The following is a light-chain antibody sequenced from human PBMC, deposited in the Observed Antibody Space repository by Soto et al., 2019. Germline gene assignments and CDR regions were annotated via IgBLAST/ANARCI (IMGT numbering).Light chain of an antibody. J-gene: IGKJ3*01. CDR2: KVS. V-gene: IGKV2-30*01. CDR3: MQGTHWPPFT. Sequence: DVVMTQSPLSLPVTLGQPASISCRSSQSLVYSDGNTYLNWFQQRPGQSPRRLIYKVSKRDSGVPDRFSCSGSGTDFTLKISRVEAEDVGVYYCMQGTHWPPFTFGPGTKVDIK. CDR1: QSLVYSDGNTY.